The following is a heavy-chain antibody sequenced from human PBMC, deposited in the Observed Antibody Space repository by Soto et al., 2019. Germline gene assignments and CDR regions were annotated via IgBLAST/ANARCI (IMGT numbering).Heavy chain of an antibody. CDR3: ARLDQYTDGRVYYCKGRDF. CDR2: IDPSDSYT. CDR1: GYSFTSYW. V-gene: IGHV5-10-1*01. Sequence: GESLKISCKGSGYSFTSYWIIWVRQMPGKGLEWMGRIDPSDSYTNYSPSFQGHVTISADKSISTAYLQWSSLKASDTAMYYCARLDQYTDGRVYYCKGRDFCGQRPTVTVYS. D-gene: IGHD1-1*01. J-gene: IGHJ6*02.